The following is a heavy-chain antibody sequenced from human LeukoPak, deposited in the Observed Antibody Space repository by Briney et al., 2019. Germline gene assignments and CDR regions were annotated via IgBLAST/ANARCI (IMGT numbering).Heavy chain of an antibody. CDR2: IYPGDSDT. J-gene: IGHJ4*02. Sequence: GESLKISCKGSGYRFTTSWIGWVRQMPGKGLEWMGIIYPGDSDTRYSPSFQGQATISADKSISTAYLQWSSLKASDTAMYYCARRSNSNYGYWGQGTLVTVSS. V-gene: IGHV5-51*01. D-gene: IGHD4-11*01. CDR1: GYRFTTSW. CDR3: ARRSNSNYGY.